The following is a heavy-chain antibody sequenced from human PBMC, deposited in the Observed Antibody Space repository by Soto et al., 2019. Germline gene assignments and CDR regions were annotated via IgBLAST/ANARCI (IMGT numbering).Heavy chain of an antibody. Sequence: GASVKVSFKSSGFTFSSSALQLVRQARGQRLEWIGWIVVGSGNTDYAEKFQERVTITRDMSTSTAYMELSSLRSEDTAVYYCAAETSPRGPGYWGQGTLVTVSS. J-gene: IGHJ4*02. CDR3: AAETSPRGPGY. CDR2: IVVGSGNT. CDR1: GFTFSSSA. V-gene: IGHV1-58*01.